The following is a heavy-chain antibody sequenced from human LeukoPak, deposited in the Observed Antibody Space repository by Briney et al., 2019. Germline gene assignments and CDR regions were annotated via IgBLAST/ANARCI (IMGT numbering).Heavy chain of an antibody. Sequence: GGTLRLSCAASGFTFSDNYMSWIRHAPGQGLDLVSYVSSSGSTIYYADSVKGRFTISMDNAKTSLYLQMNSLRAEDTAVYYCASRGIAVAGTRVFDPWGQGTLVTVSS. V-gene: IGHV3-11*01. J-gene: IGHJ5*02. D-gene: IGHD6-19*01. CDR3: ASRGIAVAGTRVFDP. CDR2: VSSSGSTI. CDR1: GFTFSDNY.